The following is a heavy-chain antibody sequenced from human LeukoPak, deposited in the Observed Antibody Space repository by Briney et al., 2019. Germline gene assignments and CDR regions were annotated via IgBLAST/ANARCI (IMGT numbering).Heavy chain of an antibody. Sequence: PGGSLRLSCAASGFTFSSYGMHWVRQAPGKGLEWVAVIWYDGSNKYYADSVKGRFTISRDNSKNTLYLQMNSLRAEDTAVYYCGSSTSKFFYYYYGMDVWGQGTTVTVSS. J-gene: IGHJ6*02. V-gene: IGHV3-33*01. CDR2: IWYDGSNK. CDR1: GFTFSSYG. D-gene: IGHD2-2*01. CDR3: GSSTSKFFYYYYGMDV.